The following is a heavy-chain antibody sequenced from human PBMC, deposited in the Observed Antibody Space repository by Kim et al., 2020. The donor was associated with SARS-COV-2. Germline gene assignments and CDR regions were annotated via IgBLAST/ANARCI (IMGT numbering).Heavy chain of an antibody. CDR2: ISGSGGST. CDR1: GFTFSSYA. D-gene: IGHD3-10*01. J-gene: IGHJ4*02. CDR3: AKGTYYYGSGSYYNARYYFDY. Sequence: GGSLRLSCAASGFTFSSYAMSWVRQAPGKGLEWVSAISGSGGSTYYADSVKGRFTISRDNSKNTLYLQMNSLRAEDTAVYYCAKGTYYYGSGSYYNARYYFDYWGQGTLVTVSS. V-gene: IGHV3-23*01.